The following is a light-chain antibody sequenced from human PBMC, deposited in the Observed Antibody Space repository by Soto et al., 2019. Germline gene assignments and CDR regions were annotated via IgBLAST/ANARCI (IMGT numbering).Light chain of an antibody. CDR3: LQDYNYPLT. CDR1: QGIRND. CDR2: AAS. J-gene: IGKJ4*01. V-gene: IGKV1-6*01. Sequence: AIQIIKSTSSLSASVGDRVTITCRASQGIRNDLGWYQQKPGKAPKLLIYAASSLQSGVPSRFSGSGSGTDFTLTISSLQPEDFATYYCLQDYNYPLTFGGGTKVDIK.